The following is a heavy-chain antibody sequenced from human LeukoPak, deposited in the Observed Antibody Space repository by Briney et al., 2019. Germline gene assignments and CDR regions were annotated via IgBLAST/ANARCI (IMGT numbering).Heavy chain of an antibody. D-gene: IGHD6-19*01. J-gene: IGHJ4*02. CDR3: ARNSGIYSSGWETVDY. CDR2: IYYSGST. CDR1: GGSISSGGYY. Sequence: SETQSLTCTVSGGSISSGGYYWSWIRQHPWKGLEWIGYIYYSGSTNYNPSLKSRVTISVDTSKNQFSLKLSSVTAADTAVYYCARNSGIYSSGWETVDYWGQGTLVTVSS. V-gene: IGHV4-31*03.